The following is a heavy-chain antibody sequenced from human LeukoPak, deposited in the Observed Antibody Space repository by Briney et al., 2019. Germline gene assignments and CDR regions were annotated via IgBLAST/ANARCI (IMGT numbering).Heavy chain of an antibody. D-gene: IGHD2-15*01. CDR2: ISGSGGST. CDR1: GFTFSSYA. CDR3: AKGDDIVVVVAALDY. V-gene: IGHV3-23*01. Sequence: GGSLRLSCAASGFTFSSYAMSWVRQAPGKGLEWVSAISGSGGSTYYADSVKGRFTISRDNSKNTPYLQMNSLRAEDTAVYYCAKGDDIVVVVAALDYWGQGTLVTVSS. J-gene: IGHJ4*02.